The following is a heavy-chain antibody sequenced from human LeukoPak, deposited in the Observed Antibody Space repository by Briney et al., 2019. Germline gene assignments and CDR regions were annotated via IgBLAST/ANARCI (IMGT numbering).Heavy chain of an antibody. CDR2: SYYNGNT. D-gene: IGHD2-8*01. V-gene: IGHV4-59*01. Sequence: ASETLSLTCTVSGGSITNYYWSWIRQPPGKGLEWIGFSYYNGNTNYNPSLKSRVTISVDMSKNQFSLSLRSVTAADTAVYYCAGTFIVLMVFSSWGQGTLVTVSS. CDR3: AGTFIVLMVFSS. J-gene: IGHJ5*02. CDR1: GGSITNYY.